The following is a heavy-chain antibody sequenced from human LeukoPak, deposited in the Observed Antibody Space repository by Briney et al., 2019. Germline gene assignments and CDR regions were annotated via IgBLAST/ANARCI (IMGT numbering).Heavy chain of an antibody. CDR2: ISSSSSCI. J-gene: IGHJ4*02. CDR1: GFTFSSYS. V-gene: IGHV3-21*01. Sequence: GGSLRLSCAASGFTFSSYSMNWVRQAPGKGLEWVSSISSSSSCIYYADSVKGRFTISRDNAKNSLYLQMNSLRAEDTAVYYCARHDYGDLLDYWGQGTLVTVSS. D-gene: IGHD4-17*01. CDR3: ARHDYGDLLDY.